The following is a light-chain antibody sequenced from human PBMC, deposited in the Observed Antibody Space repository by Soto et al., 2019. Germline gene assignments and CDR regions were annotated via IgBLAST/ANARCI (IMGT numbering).Light chain of an antibody. V-gene: IGLV2-14*01. Sequence: QSVLTQPAAVSGSGGQSVTISCTGTSSDVGGYNYVSWYQQHPGKAPKLMIYDVSNRPSGVSNRFSGSKSGNTASLTISGLQAEDEADYYCSSYTSSSTLVFGTGTKVTVL. CDR1: SSDVGGYNY. J-gene: IGLJ1*01. CDR2: DVS. CDR3: SSYTSSSTLV.